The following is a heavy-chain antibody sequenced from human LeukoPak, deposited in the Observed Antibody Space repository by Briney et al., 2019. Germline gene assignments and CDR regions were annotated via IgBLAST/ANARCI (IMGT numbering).Heavy chain of an antibody. J-gene: IGHJ4*02. V-gene: IGHV3-74*01. CDR3: ARGGHAVRARYYFDY. Sequence: GRSLRLSCAASGFTFDDYAMHWVRQAPGKGLVWVSRINSDGSSTSYADSVKGRFTISRDNAKNTLYLQMNSLRAEDTAVYYCARGGHAVRARYYFDYWGQGTLVTVSS. CDR2: INSDGSST. D-gene: IGHD1-26*01. CDR1: GFTFDDYA.